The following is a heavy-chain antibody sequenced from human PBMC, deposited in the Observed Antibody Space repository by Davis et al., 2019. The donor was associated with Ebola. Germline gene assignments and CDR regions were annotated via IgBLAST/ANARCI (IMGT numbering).Heavy chain of an antibody. D-gene: IGHD2-2*01. CDR1: GGSVSSGSYY. CDR2: IYYSGST. J-gene: IGHJ6*02. CDR3: ARDIVVVPAAIVYYGMDV. V-gene: IGHV4-61*01. Sequence: GSLRLSCTVSGGSVSSGSYYWSWIRQPPEKGLEWVGYIYYSGSTNCNPSLKSRVTISVDTSKNQFSLKLSSVTAADTAVYYCARDIVVVPAAIVYYGMDVWGQGTTVTVSS.